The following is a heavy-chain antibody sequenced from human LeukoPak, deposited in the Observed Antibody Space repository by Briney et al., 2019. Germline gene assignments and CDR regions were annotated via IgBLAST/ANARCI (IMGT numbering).Heavy chain of an antibody. V-gene: IGHV5-51*01. CDR2: IYPGDSDT. CDR1: GYSFTSYW. J-gene: IGHJ6*02. Sequence: GESLRISCKGSGYSFTSYWIGWVRQMPGKGLEWMGIIYPGDSDTRYSPSFQGQVTISADKSISTAYLQWSSLKASDTAMYYCXXXXXXXXXXGYYYYGMDVWGQGTTVTVSS. CDR3: XXXXXXXXXXGYYYYGMDV.